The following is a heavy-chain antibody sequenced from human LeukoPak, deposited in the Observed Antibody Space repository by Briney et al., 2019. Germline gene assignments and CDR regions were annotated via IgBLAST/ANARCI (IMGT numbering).Heavy chain of an antibody. CDR2: INPNSGGT. V-gene: IGHV1-2*02. D-gene: IGHD3-9*01. CDR3: ARSGGRDILTGYYYYYMDV. Sequence: ASVKVSCKASGYTFTGYYMHWVRQAPGQGLEWMGWINPNSGGTNYAQKFQGRVTMTRDTSISTAYMELSRLRSDDTAVYYCARSGGRDILTGYYYYYMDVWGKGTTASVSS. CDR1: GYTFTGYY. J-gene: IGHJ6*03.